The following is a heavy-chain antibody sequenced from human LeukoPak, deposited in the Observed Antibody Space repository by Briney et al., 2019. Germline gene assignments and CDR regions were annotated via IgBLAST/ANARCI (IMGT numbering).Heavy chain of an antibody. CDR1: GLTFSRYW. CDR3: ARGTMFPYYFDY. CDR2: IKEDGSEK. D-gene: IGHD3-10*02. V-gene: IGHV3-7*01. Sequence: GGSLRLSCAASGLTFSRYWMTWVRQAPGKGLEWVANIKEDGSEKYYVDSVKGRFTISRDNAKNSLYLQMNSLRAEDTAVYYCARGTMFPYYFDYWGQGTLVTVSS. J-gene: IGHJ4*02.